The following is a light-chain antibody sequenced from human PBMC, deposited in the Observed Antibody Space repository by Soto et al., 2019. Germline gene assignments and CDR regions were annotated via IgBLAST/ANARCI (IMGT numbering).Light chain of an antibody. V-gene: IGKV3-11*01. CDR1: QSVSSD. CDR2: DAS. CDR3: QQRSNWPIT. Sequence: EIVMTQSPATLSVSPGERVTLSCRASQSVSSDLAWYHQKPGQAPRLLIYDASNRATGIPARFSGSGSGTDFTLTISSLEPEDFAVYYCQQRSNWPITFGQGTRLEIK. J-gene: IGKJ5*01.